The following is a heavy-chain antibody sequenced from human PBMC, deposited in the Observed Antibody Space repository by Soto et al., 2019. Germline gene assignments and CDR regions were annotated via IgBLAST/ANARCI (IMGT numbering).Heavy chain of an antibody. V-gene: IGHV4-39*01. D-gene: IGHD3-22*01. CDR3: ARHFVAVVIKGWGY. J-gene: IGHJ4*02. CDR2: TYYNGNA. Sequence: SETLSLTCTVSGASIDRSNYYSDSIRQPPGKGLEWIGTTYYNGNAYYNPSLKSRVTMSVDTSKNQFSLKLISVTAADTAVYYCARHFVAVVIKGWGYWGQGTLVTVS. CDR1: GASIDRSNYY.